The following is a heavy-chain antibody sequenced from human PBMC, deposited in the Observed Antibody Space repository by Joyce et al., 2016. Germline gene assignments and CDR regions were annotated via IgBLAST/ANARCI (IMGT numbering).Heavy chain of an antibody. Sequence: QVQLVQSGAELKKPGASVKLSCKASGYTFTNYYMHWVRQAPGQGLEWMGIINPMGGSKTYAQKVQGRVNMNRDRATSKVYLELSSLTSEYTAVYFCARDAELRFFDWLLGHSPPEGPHFDHWGQGTLVTVSS. CDR2: INPMGGSK. CDR1: GYTFTNYY. CDR3: ARDAELRFFDWLLGHSPPEGPHFDH. V-gene: IGHV1-46*01. J-gene: IGHJ4*02. D-gene: IGHD3-9*01.